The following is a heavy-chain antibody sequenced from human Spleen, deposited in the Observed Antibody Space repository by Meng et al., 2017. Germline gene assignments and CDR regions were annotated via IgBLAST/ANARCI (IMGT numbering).Heavy chain of an antibody. CDR2: ISGYNGNS. Sequence: QVQRVQAGAGVKNTGASFIVSCKASGYTFTSYCLSWVRQAPGQGLEWMGWISGYNGNSHHAQKVQGRVTMTTDTSTSTAYMELRSLRSDDTAVYYCARWVGGRWDFDYWGQGTLVTVSS. CDR3: ARWVGGRWDFDY. J-gene: IGHJ4*02. D-gene: IGHD2-15*01. V-gene: IGHV1-18*01. CDR1: GYTFTSYC.